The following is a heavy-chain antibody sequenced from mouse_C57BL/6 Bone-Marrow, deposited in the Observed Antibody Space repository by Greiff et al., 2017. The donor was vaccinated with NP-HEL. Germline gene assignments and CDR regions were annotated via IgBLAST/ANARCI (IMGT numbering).Heavy chain of an antibody. D-gene: IGHD2-3*01. Sequence: EVKLVESGPGLVKPSQSLSLTCSVTGYSITSGYYWNWIRQFPGNKLEWMGYISYDGSNNYNPSLKNRISITRDTSKNQFFLKLNSVTTEDTATYYCASGDGYWFAYWGQGTLVTVSA. CDR1: GYSITSGYY. J-gene: IGHJ3*01. V-gene: IGHV3-6*01. CDR2: ISYDGSN. CDR3: ASGDGYWFAY.